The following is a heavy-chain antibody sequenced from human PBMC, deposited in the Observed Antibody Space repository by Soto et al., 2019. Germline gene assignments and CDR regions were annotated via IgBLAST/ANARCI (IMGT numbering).Heavy chain of an antibody. Sequence: GGSLRLSCAASGFTFDDYTMHWVRQAPGKGLEWVSLISWDGGSTYYADSVKGRFTISRDNSKNSLYLQMNSLRTEDTALYYCAKEGDSGRGPEYYYGMDVWGQGTTVTVSS. D-gene: IGHD1-26*01. CDR2: ISWDGGST. J-gene: IGHJ6*02. CDR1: GFTFDDYT. V-gene: IGHV3-43*01. CDR3: AKEGDSGRGPEYYYGMDV.